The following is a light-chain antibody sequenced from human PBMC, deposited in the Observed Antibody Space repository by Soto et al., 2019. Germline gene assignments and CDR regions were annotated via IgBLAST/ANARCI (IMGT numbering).Light chain of an antibody. CDR3: CSYVVGSTLV. J-gene: IGLJ2*01. CDR1: SRDVGNSDL. V-gene: IGLV2-23*02. Sequence: QSALTEPASVSGSPGQSITISCTGTSRDVGNSDLVSWYQQHPGKAPKFMIYEVSKRPSGVSNRFSGSKSGNTASLTISGLQADDEADYYCCSYVVGSTLVFGGGTKVTVL. CDR2: EVS.